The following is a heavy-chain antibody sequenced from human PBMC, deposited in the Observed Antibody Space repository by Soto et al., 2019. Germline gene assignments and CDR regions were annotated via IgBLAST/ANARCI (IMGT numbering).Heavy chain of an antibody. V-gene: IGHV1-18*04. D-gene: IGHD3-3*01. CDR3: ARGVGPDFWSGFSYYYMDV. Sequence: GASVKVSCKASGYTFTGYYMHWVRQAPGQGLDWMGWISAYNGNTNYAQKLQGRVTMTTDTSTSTAYMELRSLRSDDTAVYYCARGVGPDFWSGFSYYYMDVWGKGTTVTVSS. CDR2: ISAYNGNT. CDR1: GYTFTGYY. J-gene: IGHJ6*03.